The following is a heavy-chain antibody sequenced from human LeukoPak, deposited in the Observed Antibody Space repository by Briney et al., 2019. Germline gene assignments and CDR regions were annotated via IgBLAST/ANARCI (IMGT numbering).Heavy chain of an antibody. CDR1: GFTFGDYA. Sequence: GGSLRLSCTASGFTFGDYAMSWFRQAPGKGLEWVGFIRSKAYGGTTEYAASVKGRFTISRDDSKSTAYLQMNSLKTEDTAVYYCTRFGDYVWGSYRYFDYWGQGTLVTVSS. D-gene: IGHD3-16*02. CDR2: IRSKAYGGTT. V-gene: IGHV3-49*03. J-gene: IGHJ4*02. CDR3: TRFGDYVWGSYRYFDY.